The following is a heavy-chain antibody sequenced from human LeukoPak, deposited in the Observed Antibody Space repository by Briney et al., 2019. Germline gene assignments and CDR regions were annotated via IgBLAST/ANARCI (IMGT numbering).Heavy chain of an antibody. CDR2: IRYDGNDK. CDR3: ARIPYDSSGYYLYYFDY. Sequence: GGSLRLSCAASGFTFSSYGMSWVRQAPGKGLEWVAFIRYDGNDKYYAESVKGRFTISRDTSRNTVYLQMNRLRREDTAVYYCARIPYDSSGYYLYYFDYWGQGTLVTVSS. V-gene: IGHV3-30*02. D-gene: IGHD3-22*01. J-gene: IGHJ4*02. CDR1: GFTFSSYG.